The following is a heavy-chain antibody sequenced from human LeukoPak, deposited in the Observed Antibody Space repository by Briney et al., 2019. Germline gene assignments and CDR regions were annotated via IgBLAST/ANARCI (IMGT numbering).Heavy chain of an antibody. CDR1: GYTFTSYD. J-gene: IGHJ3*02. D-gene: IGHD2-15*01. CDR2: INPNSGGT. V-gene: IGHV1-2*02. Sequence: RASVKVSCKASGYTFTSYDINWVRQAAGQGLEWMGWINPNSGGTNYAQKFQGRVTMTRDTSISTAYMELSRLRSDDTAVYYCARDHSRGPGWWAFDIWGQGTMVTVSS. CDR3: ARDHSRGPGWWAFDI.